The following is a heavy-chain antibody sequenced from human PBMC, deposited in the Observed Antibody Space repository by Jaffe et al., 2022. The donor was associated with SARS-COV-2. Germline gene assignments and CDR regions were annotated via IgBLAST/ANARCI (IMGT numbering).Heavy chain of an antibody. CDR3: ARFTDTAMVGGYYFDY. J-gene: IGHJ4*02. CDR2: IIPIFGTA. V-gene: IGHV1-69*01. Sequence: QVQLVQSGAEVKKPGSSVKVSCKASGGTFSSYAISWVRQAPGQGLEWMGGIIPIFGTANYAQKFQGRVTITADESTSTAYMELSSLRSEDTAVYYCARFTDTAMVGGYYFDYWGQGTLVTVSS. D-gene: IGHD5-18*01. CDR1: GGTFSSYA.